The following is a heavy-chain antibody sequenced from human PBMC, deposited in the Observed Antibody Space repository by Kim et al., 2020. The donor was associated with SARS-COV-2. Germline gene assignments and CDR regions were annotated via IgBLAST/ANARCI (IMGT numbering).Heavy chain of an antibody. V-gene: IGHV1-24*01. CDR1: GYTLTELS. CDR2: FDPEDGET. CDR3: ATVYIRTRYNWFDP. J-gene: IGHJ5*02. D-gene: IGHD2-2*01. Sequence: ASVKVSCKVSGYTLTELSMHWVRQAPGKGLEWMGGFDPEDGETIYAQKFQGRVTMTEDTSTDTAYMELSSLRSEDTAVYYCATVYIRTRYNWFDPWGQGTLVTVSS.